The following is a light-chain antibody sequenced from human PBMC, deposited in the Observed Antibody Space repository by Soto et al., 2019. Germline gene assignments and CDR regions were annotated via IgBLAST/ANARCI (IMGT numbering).Light chain of an antibody. CDR3: HQYGSSPAT. V-gene: IGKV3-20*01. CDR2: GAT. Sequence: EIVMTQSPATLPVSPGERATLSCRASQSVSSSYLAWYQQRRGQAPRLLIYGATSRATGIPDRFSGGGSGTDFTLTISRLETEDFAVYYCHQYGSSPATFGQGTKVDIK. CDR1: QSVSSSY. J-gene: IGKJ1*01.